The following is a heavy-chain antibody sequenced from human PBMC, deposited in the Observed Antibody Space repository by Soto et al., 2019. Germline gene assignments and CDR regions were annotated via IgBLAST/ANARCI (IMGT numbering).Heavy chain of an antibody. Sequence: PSETLSLTCTVSGGSISSSSYYWGWIRQPPGKGLEWIGSIYYSGSTYYDPSLKSRVTISVDTSKNQFSLKLSSVTAADTAVYYCAGNLGRDTETLRPFDYWGQGTLVTVSS. CDR3: AGNLGRDTETLRPFDY. V-gene: IGHV4-39*01. D-gene: IGHD4-17*01. CDR2: IYYSGST. CDR1: GGSISSSSYY. J-gene: IGHJ4*02.